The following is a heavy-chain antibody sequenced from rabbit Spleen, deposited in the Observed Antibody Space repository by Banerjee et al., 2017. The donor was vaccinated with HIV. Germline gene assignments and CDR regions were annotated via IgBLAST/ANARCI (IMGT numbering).Heavy chain of an antibody. CDR2: IGGGSSGNT. CDR1: GIDFSSYYY. J-gene: IGHJ4*01. V-gene: IGHV1S45*01. Sequence: QEQLEESGGGLVKPEGSLTVTCKASGIDFSSYYYMCWVRQAPGKGLEWIACIGGGSSGNTYYASWAKGRFTISKTSSTTVTLQMTSLTVADTATYFCARDLVAAIGWNFNLWGPGTLAPS. D-gene: IGHD5-1*01. CDR3: ARDLVAAIGWNFNL.